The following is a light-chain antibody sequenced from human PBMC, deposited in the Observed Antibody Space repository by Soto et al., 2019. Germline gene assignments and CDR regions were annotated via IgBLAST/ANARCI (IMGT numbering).Light chain of an antibody. V-gene: IGKV3-11*01. CDR2: DAY. CDR3: QQRAKWPST. CDR1: QSVSSY. Sequence: VLTQSPATLSLSPGERATLSCRASQSVSSYLAWYQQKPGQAPRLLIYDAYTRATGVAARFTGSGSATDFSLTITSLEPEDFAVYYCQQRAKWPSTFGPGTKVDIK. J-gene: IGKJ2*02.